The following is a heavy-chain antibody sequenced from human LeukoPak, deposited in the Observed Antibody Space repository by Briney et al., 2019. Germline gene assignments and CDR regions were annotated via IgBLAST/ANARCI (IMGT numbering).Heavy chain of an antibody. D-gene: IGHD1-26*01. CDR2: IYNGVNT. J-gene: IGHJ5*02. Sequence: SETLSLACTVSGASFSSASYWTRIRQPPGKGVEWIAHIYNGVNTNYNPSLKSRVTISVDTSKNQFSLRLNSVTAADTAVYYCARSRAFNSGAFDPWGQGSLVTVSS. CDR1: GASFSSASY. CDR3: ARSRAFNSGAFDP. V-gene: IGHV4-61*01.